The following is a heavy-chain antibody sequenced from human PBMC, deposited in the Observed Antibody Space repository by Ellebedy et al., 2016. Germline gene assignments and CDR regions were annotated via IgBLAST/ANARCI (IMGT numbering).Heavy chain of an antibody. V-gene: IGHV3-7*01. CDR2: MSPDGSAK. CDR1: GFTVSSNY. J-gene: IGHJ4*02. D-gene: IGHD3-22*01. Sequence: GGSLRLSXAASGFTVSSNYMTWVRQAPGRGLEWVANMSPDGSAKHYVDSVRGRFTISRDNAKNSLYLQMNSLRAEDTAVYYCAVTYYYDSSGFMTFDYWGQGTLVTVSS. CDR3: AVTYYYDSSGFMTFDY.